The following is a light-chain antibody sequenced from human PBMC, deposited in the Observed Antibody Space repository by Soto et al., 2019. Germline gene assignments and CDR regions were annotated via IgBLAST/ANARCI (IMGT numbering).Light chain of an antibody. J-gene: IGKJ1*01. CDR2: WAS. V-gene: IGKV4-1*01. CDR3: QQYYSTPQT. Sequence: DIVMTQSPDSLAVSLGERATINCKSSQSVLYSSNNKNYLAWYQQKPGQPPKLLIYWASTRESGVPDRFSGSGSGTDFTLTISSLQAEDVAVYYCQQYYSTPQTFGQGTMVDIX. CDR1: QSVLYSSNNKNY.